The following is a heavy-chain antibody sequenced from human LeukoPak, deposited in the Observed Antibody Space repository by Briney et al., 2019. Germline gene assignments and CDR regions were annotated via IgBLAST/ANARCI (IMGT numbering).Heavy chain of an antibody. CDR1: GGSFSGYY. D-gene: IGHD5-18*01. CDR2: IHYSGST. CDR3: ARTTEGGYTYGYFYYYYMDV. Sequence: SETLSLTCAVYGGSFSGYYWGWIRQPPGKGLEWIGSIHYSGSTNYNPSLKSRVTISVDTSKNQFSLKLSSVTAADTAVYYCARTTEGGYTYGYFYYYYMDVWGKGTTVTISS. J-gene: IGHJ6*03. V-gene: IGHV4-34*01.